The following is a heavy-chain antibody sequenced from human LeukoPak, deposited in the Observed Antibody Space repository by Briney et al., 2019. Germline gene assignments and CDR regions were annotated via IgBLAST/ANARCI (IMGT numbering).Heavy chain of an antibody. D-gene: IGHD3-9*01. J-gene: IGHJ4*02. V-gene: IGHV4-39*01. Sequence: SETLSLTGTVSGGSISSSSNYWGWIRQPTGKGLEWIGSIYYSGSTYYNPSLKSRVTISVDTSKNQFSLKLSSVTAADTAVYYCARLTGYYDILTGYRSNPYYFDYWGQGPLVTVSS. CDR3: ARLTGYYDILTGYRSNPYYFDY. CDR2: IYYSGST. CDR1: GGSISSSSNY.